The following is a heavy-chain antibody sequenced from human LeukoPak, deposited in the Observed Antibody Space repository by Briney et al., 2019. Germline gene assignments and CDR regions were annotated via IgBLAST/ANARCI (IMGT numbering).Heavy chain of an antibody. CDR2: ISTYNGNT. D-gene: IGHD3-10*01. CDR1: GYTFTSHG. Sequence: GASVKVSCKASGYTFTSHGISWVRQAPGQGLEWMGWISTYNGNTNYAQKLQGRVSMTTDTSTSTAYMDLRSLRSDDTAVYYCARDPPDMVRGVNIYYYYMDVWGKGTTVTISS. CDR3: ARDPPDMVRGVNIYYYYMDV. V-gene: IGHV1-18*01. J-gene: IGHJ6*03.